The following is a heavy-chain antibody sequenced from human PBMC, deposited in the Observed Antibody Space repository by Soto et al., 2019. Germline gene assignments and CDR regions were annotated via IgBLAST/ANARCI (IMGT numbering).Heavy chain of an antibody. CDR2: IYSSGST. Sequence: SETLSLTCTPSGGSINSYYLHWIRQPAGKGLECIWRIYSSGSTAYNPSLKSRVTMSIDMSKKQFSLRLSSVTAADTAVYYCVSKGGYGDYWGLGTLVTVSS. CDR1: GGSINSYY. V-gene: IGHV4-4*07. CDR3: VSKGGYGDY. J-gene: IGHJ4*02. D-gene: IGHD3-16*01.